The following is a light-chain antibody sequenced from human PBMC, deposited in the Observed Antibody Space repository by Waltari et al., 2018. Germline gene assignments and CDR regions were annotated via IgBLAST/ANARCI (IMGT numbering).Light chain of an antibody. Sequence: QSALTQPASVSGSYGQSITISCGDVAYFNLVSWYQQQSGKAPKVIIYEGNKRPSGLSVRFSGSKSGNTASLTISGLQADDQADYYCCSYAGGTSWVFGGGTKLTVL. CDR2: EGN. CDR3: CSYAGGTSWV. J-gene: IGLJ3*02. V-gene: IGLV2-23*01. CDR1: DVAYFNL.